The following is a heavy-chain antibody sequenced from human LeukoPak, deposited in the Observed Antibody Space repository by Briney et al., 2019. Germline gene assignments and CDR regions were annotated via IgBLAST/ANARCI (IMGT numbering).Heavy chain of an antibody. CDR1: GFTVSGNS. CDR2: IYSGGST. J-gene: IGHJ4*02. Sequence: PRGSLRLSSVHPGFTVSGNSMSCVRQAPGKGLEWVSVIYSGGSTYYTDSVKGRFTISRDNSKNTLYLQMNSLRAEDTAVYYCARGPQGKSGSPPYYFDYWGQGTLVTVSS. V-gene: IGHV3-66*01. D-gene: IGHD1-26*01. CDR3: ARGPQGKSGSPPYYFDY.